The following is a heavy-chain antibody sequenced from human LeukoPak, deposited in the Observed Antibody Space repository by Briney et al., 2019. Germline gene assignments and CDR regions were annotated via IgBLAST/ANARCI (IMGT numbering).Heavy chain of an antibody. Sequence: SETLSLTCAVYGGSFSGYYWSWIRQPPGKGLEWIGEINHSGSTNYNPSLKSRVTISVDTSKNQFSLKLSSVTAADTAVYYCARGLSSGWYSSYYFDYWGQGTLVTVSS. CDR3: ARGLSSGWYSSYYFDY. CDR2: INHSGST. V-gene: IGHV4-34*01. J-gene: IGHJ4*02. D-gene: IGHD6-19*01. CDR1: GGSFSGYY.